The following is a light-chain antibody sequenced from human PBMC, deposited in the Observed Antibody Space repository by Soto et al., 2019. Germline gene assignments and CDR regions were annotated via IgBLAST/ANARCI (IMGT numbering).Light chain of an antibody. CDR1: QSVSSSY. CDR3: QQYGSSSWT. V-gene: IGKV3-20*01. Sequence: ENVFTPSHGPPFLSSREKNPPPCRSTQSVSSSYLAWYQQKPGQAPRLLIYGTSSRATAIPDRFSGSGSGTDFTLTISRLEPEDFAVYYCQQYGSSSWTFGQGTKVDIK. CDR2: GTS. J-gene: IGKJ1*01.